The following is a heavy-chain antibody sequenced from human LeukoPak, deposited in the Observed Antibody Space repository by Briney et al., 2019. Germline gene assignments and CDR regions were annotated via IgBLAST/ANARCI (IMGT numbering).Heavy chain of an antibody. V-gene: IGHV4-34*01. J-gene: IGHJ5*02. D-gene: IGHD3-10*01. CDR3: ARVTYYYGSGSFNWFDP. CDR2: INHSGST. CDR1: GGSFSGYY. Sequence: SETLSLTCAVYGGSFSGYYWSWIRQPPGKGLEWIGEINHSGSTNYNPPLKSRVTISVDTSKNQFSLKLSSVTAADTAVYYCARVTYYYGSGSFNWFDPWGQGTLVTVSS.